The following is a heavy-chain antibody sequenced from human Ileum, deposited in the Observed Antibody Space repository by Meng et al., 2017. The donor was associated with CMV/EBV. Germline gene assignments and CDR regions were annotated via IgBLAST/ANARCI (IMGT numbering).Heavy chain of an antibody. V-gene: IGHV3-23*01. CDR2: ISGSGGAT. CDR3: AKDRDSGYSSGWSHFDY. J-gene: IGHJ4*02. Sequence: GGSLRLSCAASGITFKNYVMAWVRQDPVKGLVCVSRISGSGGATYYADSVKGRFTISRDNSKNTLYLQMNSLRADDTAMYYCAKDRDSGYSSGWSHFDYWGQGILVTVSS. D-gene: IGHD6-25*01. CDR1: GITFKNYV.